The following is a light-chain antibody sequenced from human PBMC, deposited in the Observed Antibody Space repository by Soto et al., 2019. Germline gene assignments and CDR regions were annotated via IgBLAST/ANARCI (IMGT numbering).Light chain of an antibody. CDR2: TAA. J-gene: IGKJ2*01. V-gene: IGKV1-39*01. CDR3: QQSYSTPYT. CDR1: QRITTY. Sequence: HMTQSPSSLSASVGDSVTITCRASQRITTYLNWYQQQPGKAPKLLISTAATLQGGVPSRFSGSGSGTDFTLTITTLQPEDFATYFCQQSYSTPYTFGQGTKLEIK.